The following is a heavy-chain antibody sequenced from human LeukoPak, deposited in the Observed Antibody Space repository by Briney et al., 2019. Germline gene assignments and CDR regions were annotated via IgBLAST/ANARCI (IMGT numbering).Heavy chain of an antibody. CDR1: GGSISSSNW. D-gene: IGHD4-17*01. Sequence: SETLSLTCDVSGGSISSSNWWSWVRQPPGKGLEWIGEIYHSGSTNYRPSLKSRGIISIDKSKNQFSLKLSSVTAADTAVYYCASGDYDYFDFWGQGTLVTVSS. J-gene: IGHJ4*02. V-gene: IGHV4-4*02. CDR2: IYHSGST. CDR3: ASGDYDYFDF.